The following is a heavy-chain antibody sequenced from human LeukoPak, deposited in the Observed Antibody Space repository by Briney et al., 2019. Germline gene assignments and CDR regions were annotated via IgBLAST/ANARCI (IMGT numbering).Heavy chain of an antibody. J-gene: IGHJ4*02. Sequence: GGSLRLSCAASGFSFSSYAMSWVRQAPGRGLEWVSAICGSGTNTYYADSVKGRFTISRDNSKNTLDLQMNSLRAEDTAVHYCAKAGGGNCFSSLDFWGQGTLVTVSS. CDR2: ICGSGTNT. D-gene: IGHD2-15*01. CDR3: AKAGGGNCFSSLDF. V-gene: IGHV3-23*01. CDR1: GFSFSSYA.